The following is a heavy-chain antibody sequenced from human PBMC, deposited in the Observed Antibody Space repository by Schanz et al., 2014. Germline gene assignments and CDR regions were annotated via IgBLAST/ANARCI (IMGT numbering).Heavy chain of an antibody. Sequence: EVHLLESGGGLVPPGGSLRLSCAASGFNFSDYAMCWVRQAPGKGLEWVSAISGGGGTTYYTDSVKGRFTISRDNSKNTLYLQMKSLRAEDTAVYYCARDRRNADLDYWGQGTLVTVSS. V-gene: IGHV3-23*01. J-gene: IGHJ4*02. CDR3: ARDRRNADLDY. D-gene: IGHD1-1*01. CDR2: ISGGGGTT. CDR1: GFNFSDYA.